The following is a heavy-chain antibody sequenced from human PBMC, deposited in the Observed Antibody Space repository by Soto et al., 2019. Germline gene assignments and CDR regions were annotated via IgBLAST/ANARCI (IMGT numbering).Heavy chain of an antibody. V-gene: IGHV3-30*04. J-gene: IGHJ1*01. CDR1: GFTFNSFT. Sequence: QVQLVESGGGVVQPGRSLRLSCAASGFTFNSFTMHWVRQAPGNGLEWVAVRSHDGIHKYTPDSVKGRFTISRDDPKNTLYLQMNSLRVEDTAIYYCATWEERYFQEWGQGTLGTVSS. D-gene: IGHD1-26*01. CDR2: RSHDGIHK. CDR3: ATWEERYFQE.